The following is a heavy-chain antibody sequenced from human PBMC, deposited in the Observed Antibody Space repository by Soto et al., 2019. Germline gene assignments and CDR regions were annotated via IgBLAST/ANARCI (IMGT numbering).Heavy chain of an antibody. CDR3: ARVGSTSWGDFDY. V-gene: IGHV1-2*02. Sequence: GASVKVSCKASGYTFTGYHMHWVRQAPGQGLEWMGWINPNSGGTNYAQKFQGRVTMTRDTSISTAYMELSRLRSDDTAVYYCARVGSTSWGDFDYWGQGTLVTVSS. CDR2: INPNSGGT. D-gene: IGHD2-2*01. J-gene: IGHJ4*02. CDR1: GYTFTGYH.